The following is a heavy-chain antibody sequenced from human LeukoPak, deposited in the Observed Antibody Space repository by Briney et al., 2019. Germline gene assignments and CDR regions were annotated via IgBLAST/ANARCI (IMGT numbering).Heavy chain of an antibody. CDR3: ARDKVVGATFFDY. Sequence: PGGSLRLSCAASGFTFSNYNMHWVRQAPGKGLEWVSSISSSSSYIYYADSVKGRFTISRDNAKNSLYLQMNSLRAEDTAVYYCARDKVVGATFFDYWGQGTLVTVSS. D-gene: IGHD1-26*01. CDR2: ISSSSSYI. J-gene: IGHJ4*02. CDR1: GFTFSNYN. V-gene: IGHV3-21*01.